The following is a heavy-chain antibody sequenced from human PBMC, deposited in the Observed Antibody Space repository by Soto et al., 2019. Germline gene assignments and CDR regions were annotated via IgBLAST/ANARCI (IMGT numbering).Heavy chain of an antibody. D-gene: IGHD3-3*01. CDR2: ISAYNGNT. Sequence: ASVKVSCKASGYTFTSYGISWVRQAPGQGLEWMGWISAYNGNTNYAQKLQGRVTMTTDTSTSTAYMELRSLRSDDTAVYYCARGPYYDFWSGYFSETKYYFDYWGQGTLVTVSS. CDR1: GYTFTSYG. J-gene: IGHJ4*02. V-gene: IGHV1-18*01. CDR3: ARGPYYDFWSGYFSETKYYFDY.